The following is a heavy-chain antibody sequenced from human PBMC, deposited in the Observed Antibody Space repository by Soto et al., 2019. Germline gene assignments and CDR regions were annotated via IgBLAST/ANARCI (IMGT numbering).Heavy chain of an antibody. Sequence: EVQLLESGGGLVQPGGSLRLSCAASGFTFSSYAMSWVRQAPGKGLEWVSAISGSGGSTYYADSVKGRFTISRDTSKNTLYLQMDSLRAEDTAVYYCAKGTLRITMIVVVITSYFDYWGQGTLVTVSS. CDR2: ISGSGGST. D-gene: IGHD3-22*01. CDR3: AKGTLRITMIVVVITSYFDY. J-gene: IGHJ4*02. V-gene: IGHV3-23*01. CDR1: GFTFSSYA.